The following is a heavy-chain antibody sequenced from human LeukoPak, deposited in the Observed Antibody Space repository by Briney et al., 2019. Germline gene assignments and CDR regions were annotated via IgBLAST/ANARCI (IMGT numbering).Heavy chain of an antibody. CDR3: ARAPPYSSGWYSF. CDR1: GFTFSDYY. CDR2: ISSSGSTI. V-gene: IGHV3-11*01. D-gene: IGHD6-19*01. J-gene: IGHJ4*02. Sequence: GGSLRLSCAASGFTFSDYYMSWIRQAPGKGLEWVSCISSSGSTIYYADSVKGRFTISRDNAKNSLYLQMNSLRAEDTAVYYCARAPPYSSGWYSFWGQGTLVTVSS.